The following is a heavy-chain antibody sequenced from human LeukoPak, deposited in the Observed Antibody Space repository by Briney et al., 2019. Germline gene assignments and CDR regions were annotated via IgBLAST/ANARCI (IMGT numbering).Heavy chain of an antibody. J-gene: IGHJ6*03. CDR1: GFTFTNYA. Sequence: GGSLRLSCAASGFTFTNYAMTWVRQAPGKGLEWVANIKQDGSEKYYVDSVKGRFTISRDNAKNSLYLQINSLGPEDTAVYFCARDPYSGNYGSYYYYYMDVWGKGTTVTVSS. CDR2: IKQDGSEK. D-gene: IGHD3-22*01. CDR3: ARDPYSGNYGSYYYYYMDV. V-gene: IGHV3-7*01.